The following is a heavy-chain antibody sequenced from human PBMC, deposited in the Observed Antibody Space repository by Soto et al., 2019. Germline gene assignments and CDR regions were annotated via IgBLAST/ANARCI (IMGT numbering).Heavy chain of an antibody. Sequence: SETLSLTCTVSXGSISSYYWSWIRQPPGKGLEWIGYIYYSGSTNYNPSLKSRVTISVDTSKNQFSLRLSSVTAADTAVYYCARRYGDCFDYWGQGTLVTVSS. V-gene: IGHV4-59*08. CDR1: XGSISSYY. J-gene: IGHJ4*02. D-gene: IGHD4-17*01. CDR3: ARRYGDCFDY. CDR2: IYYSGST.